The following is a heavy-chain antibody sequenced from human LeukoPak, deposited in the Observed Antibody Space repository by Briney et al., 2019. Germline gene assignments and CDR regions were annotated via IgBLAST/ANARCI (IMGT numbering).Heavy chain of an antibody. V-gene: IGHV4-39*02. CDR3: ARYPLVADNEQDY. CDR2: VHYSGNT. J-gene: IGHJ4*02. CDR1: GDSISVIRYY. Sequence: PSETLSLTCAVYGDSISVIRYYCAWIRQPPGKGLEWIGSVHYSGNTYYNPSLNSRVTMSVETSKNHFSLKLTSLTAADTAVYYCARYPLVADNEQDYWGQGTQVTVSS. D-gene: IGHD5-12*01.